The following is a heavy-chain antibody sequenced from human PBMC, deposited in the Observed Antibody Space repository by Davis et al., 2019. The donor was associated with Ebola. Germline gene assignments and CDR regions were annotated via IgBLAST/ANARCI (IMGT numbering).Heavy chain of an antibody. CDR3: ARTASGWWDY. CDR2: INWNGGST. D-gene: IGHD6-19*01. J-gene: IGHJ4*02. Sequence: GESLKISCAASGFTFDDYGMSWVRQAPGKGLEWVSGINWNGGSTGYADSVKGRFTISRDNAKNSLYLQMNSLRAEDTALYYCARTASGWWDYWGQGTLVTVSS. V-gene: IGHV3-20*04. CDR1: GFTFDDYG.